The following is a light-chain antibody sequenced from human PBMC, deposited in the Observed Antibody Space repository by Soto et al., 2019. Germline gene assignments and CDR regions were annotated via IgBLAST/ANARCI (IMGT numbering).Light chain of an antibody. V-gene: IGLV2-23*01. CDR3: CAYAGSRTYV. CDR2: EAS. Sequence: QSALTQPASVSGSPGQSITISCTGTSSDFGSYNLVSWYQQHPGKAPKLMIYEASKRPSGVSSRFSGSKSGKTASLTISGLQVEDEADYYCCAYAGSRTYVFGTETKLTVL. CDR1: SSDFGSYNL. J-gene: IGLJ1*01.